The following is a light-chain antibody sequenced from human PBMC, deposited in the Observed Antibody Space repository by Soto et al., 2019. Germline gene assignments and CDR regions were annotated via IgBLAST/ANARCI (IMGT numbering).Light chain of an antibody. CDR1: SSDVGGYNY. V-gene: IGLV2-14*01. Sequence: QSALTQPASVSGSPGQSITISCTGTSSDVGGYNYVSWYQQHPGKAPKLMIYEVSNRPSGVSNRFSGSKSGNTASLTISGLQADDEADYYCGSYTSTSTYVFGTGTKLTVL. J-gene: IGLJ1*01. CDR2: EVS. CDR3: GSYTSTSTYV.